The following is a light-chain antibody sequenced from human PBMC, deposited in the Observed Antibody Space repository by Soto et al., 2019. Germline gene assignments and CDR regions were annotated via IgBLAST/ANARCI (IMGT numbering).Light chain of an antibody. CDR2: AAS. V-gene: IGKV1-39*01. CDR1: QTISDY. Sequence: QIIESPTSLSGSGGGIVTITCRASQTISDYLNWYQQKPGKAPKLLIYAASSLQGGVPSRFCVSGYGTAFTLTIRGRHSEESATPTCEQSLSTPRTFGQGNQGEI. J-gene: IGKJ1*01. CDR3: EQSLSTPRT.